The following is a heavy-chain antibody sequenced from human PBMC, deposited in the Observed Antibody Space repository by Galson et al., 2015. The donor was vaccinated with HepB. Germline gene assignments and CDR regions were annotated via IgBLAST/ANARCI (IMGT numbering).Heavy chain of an antibody. CDR3: AKEGRHTGGWFALDS. CDR2: IWYDGTVK. Sequence: SLRLSCAASGFTFSRHGMHWVRQAPGKGLEWVSVIWYDGTVKYYADSVKGRFTISRDNSKSTLHLQMNSLRAEDTAVYYCAKEGRHTGGWFALDSWGQGTMVTVSS. J-gene: IGHJ4*02. D-gene: IGHD3-10*01. CDR1: GFTFSRHG. V-gene: IGHV3-30*18.